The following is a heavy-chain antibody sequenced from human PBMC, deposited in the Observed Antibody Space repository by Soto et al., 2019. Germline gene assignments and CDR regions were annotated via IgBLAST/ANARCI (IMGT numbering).Heavy chain of an antibody. CDR3: ARPPLSSGYPDPFDY. CDR1: GYSFTSYW. D-gene: IGHD3-22*01. Sequence: PGESLKISCKGSGYSFTSYWISWVGQMPGKGLEWMGRIDPSDSYTNYSPSFQGHVTISADKSISTTYLQWSSLKASDTAMYYCARPPLSSGYPDPFDYWGQGTLVTVSS. CDR2: IDPSDSYT. V-gene: IGHV5-10-1*01. J-gene: IGHJ4*02.